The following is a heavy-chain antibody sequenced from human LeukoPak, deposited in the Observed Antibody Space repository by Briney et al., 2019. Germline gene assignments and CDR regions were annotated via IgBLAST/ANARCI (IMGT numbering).Heavy chain of an antibody. V-gene: IGHV1-69*06. CDR1: GGTFSSYA. J-gene: IGHJ4*02. D-gene: IGHD2-15*01. CDR2: IIPIFGTA. Sequence: GASVKVSCKASGGTFSSYAISWVRQAPGQGLEWMGGIIPIFGTANYAQKFQGRVTITADKSTSTAYMELSSLRSEDTAVYYCARGYCGGGSCYPFDYWGQGTLVTVSS. CDR3: ARGYCGGGSCYPFDY.